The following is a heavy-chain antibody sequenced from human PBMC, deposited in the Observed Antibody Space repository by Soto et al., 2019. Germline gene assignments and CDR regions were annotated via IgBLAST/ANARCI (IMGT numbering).Heavy chain of an antibody. Sequence: PGGSLRLSCAASRLTFSTYDMHWVRQAPGKGLEWVALIWSDGSRGYYADSVKGRFTIPRDNSKNTLYLQMNSLRAEDTAVYYCAGEPKGWTYEMDVWGQGTTVTVSS. CDR1: RLTFSTYD. V-gene: IGHV3-33*01. CDR2: IWSDGSRG. CDR3: AGEPKGWTYEMDV. J-gene: IGHJ6*02. D-gene: IGHD3-3*01.